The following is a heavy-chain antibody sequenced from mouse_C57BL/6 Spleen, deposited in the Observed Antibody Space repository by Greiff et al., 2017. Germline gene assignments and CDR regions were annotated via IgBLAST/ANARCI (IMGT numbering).Heavy chain of an antibody. CDR1: GYTFTSYW. V-gene: IGHV1-64*01. CDR3: ARDWDRGYYFDY. Sequence: QVQLQQPGAELVKPGASVKLSCKASGYTFTSYWMHWVKQRPGQGLEWIGMIHPNSGSTNYNEKFKSKATLTVDKSSSTAYMQLSSLTSEDSAVYYCARDWDRGYYFDYWGQGTTLTVSS. D-gene: IGHD4-1*01. CDR2: IHPNSGST. J-gene: IGHJ2*01.